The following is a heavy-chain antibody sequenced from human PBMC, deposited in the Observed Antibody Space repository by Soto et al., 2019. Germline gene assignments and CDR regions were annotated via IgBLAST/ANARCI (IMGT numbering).Heavy chain of an antibody. V-gene: IGHV3-30-3*01. D-gene: IGHD6-6*01. CDR3: ARDIYSSSSASYYYYGMDV. Sequence: SMHWVRQAPGKGLEWVAVISYDGSNKYYADSVKGRFTISRDNSKNTLYLQMNSLRAEDTAVYYCARDIYSSSSASYYYYGMDVWGQGTTVTVSS. CDR1: S. J-gene: IGHJ6*02. CDR2: ISYDGSNK.